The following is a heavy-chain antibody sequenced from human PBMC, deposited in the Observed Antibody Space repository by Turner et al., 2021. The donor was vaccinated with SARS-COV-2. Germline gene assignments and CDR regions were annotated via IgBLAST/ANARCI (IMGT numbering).Heavy chain of an antibody. V-gene: IGHV3-33*08. Sequence: QVKLVESGGGVVQPGRSLRLSCAASGFTFSSYGMHWVRQDPGKGLEWVAVIWYDGSNKYYADSVKGRFTISRDNSKNTLYLQMNSLRAEDTAVYYCARDSDSSGLLPHFDYWGQGTLVTVSS. CDR1: GFTFSSYG. CDR2: IWYDGSNK. D-gene: IGHD3-22*01. CDR3: ARDSDSSGLLPHFDY. J-gene: IGHJ4*02.